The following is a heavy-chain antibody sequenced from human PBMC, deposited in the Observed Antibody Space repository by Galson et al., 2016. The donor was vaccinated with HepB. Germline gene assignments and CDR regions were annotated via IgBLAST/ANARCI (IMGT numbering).Heavy chain of an antibody. J-gene: IGHJ4*02. CDR1: GFAFDDYA. V-gene: IGHV3-9*01. Sequence: SLRLSCAASGFAFDDYAMHWVRQPPGKGLEWVSGISWSSDRIGYADSVKGRFTIPRDNAKKSLYLQMSSLRAEDTALYYCVRRAHDRSDYYFGYWGQGILVTVSS. CDR3: VRRAHDRSDYYFGY. D-gene: IGHD3-22*01. CDR2: ISWSSDRI.